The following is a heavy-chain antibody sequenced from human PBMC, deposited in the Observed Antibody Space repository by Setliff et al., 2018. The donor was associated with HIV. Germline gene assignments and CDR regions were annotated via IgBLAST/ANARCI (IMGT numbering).Heavy chain of an antibody. CDR1: GYTFNNYG. V-gene: IGHV1-18*01. J-gene: IGHJ4*02. CDR2: INTHSGYT. Sequence: ASVKVSCKASGYTFNNYGISWVRQAPGQGLEWMGWINTHSGYTNYAQNVQGRVTVTMDTSPRTAYMELRSLKSDDTAAYYCARGKTWLRFLDYCGQGTLVTVSS. CDR3: ARGKTWLRFLDY. D-gene: IGHD5-12*01.